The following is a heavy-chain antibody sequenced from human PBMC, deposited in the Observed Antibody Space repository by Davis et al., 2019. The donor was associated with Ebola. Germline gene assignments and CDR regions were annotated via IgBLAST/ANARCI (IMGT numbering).Heavy chain of an antibody. Sequence: GESLKISCAASGFTFANAWMTWVRQAPGKGLEWVGRIKSKTDGETTEYAAPVKDRFTISRDDSKKTLDLQMNSLKTEDTAVYYCATGGEYFQYWGQGTVVTVSS. V-gene: IGHV3-15*01. CDR1: GFTFANAW. CDR2: IKSKTDGETT. CDR3: ATGGEYFQY. J-gene: IGHJ1*01.